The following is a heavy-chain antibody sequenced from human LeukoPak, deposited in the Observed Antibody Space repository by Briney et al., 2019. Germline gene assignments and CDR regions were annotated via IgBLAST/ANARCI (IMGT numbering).Heavy chain of an antibody. Sequence: SVKVSCKASGGTFSSYAISWVRQAPGQGLEWMGGIIPIFGTANYAQKFQGRVTITADESTSTAYMELSSLRAEDTAVYYCARGTSGHWLGSWPYYYDSSGYDYWGQGALVTVSS. CDR1: GGTFSSYA. V-gene: IGHV1-69*13. D-gene: IGHD3-22*01. CDR2: IIPIFGTA. J-gene: IGHJ4*02. CDR3: ARGTSGHWLGSWPYYYDSSGYDY.